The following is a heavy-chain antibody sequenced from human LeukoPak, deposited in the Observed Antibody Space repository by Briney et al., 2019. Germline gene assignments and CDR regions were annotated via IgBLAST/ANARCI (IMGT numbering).Heavy chain of an antibody. D-gene: IGHD3-10*01. CDR3: AKTSAGIRGGYFDY. J-gene: IGHJ4*02. CDR2: INDSGGNT. Sequence: GGSLRLSCAASGFTFSSYAMSWVRQAPGKGLEWVSLINDSGGNTYYADSVKGRFTISRGNSKNTLFLQMSSLRAEGTAVYYCAKTSAGIRGGYFDYWGQGTLVTVSS. CDR1: GFTFSSYA. V-gene: IGHV3-23*01.